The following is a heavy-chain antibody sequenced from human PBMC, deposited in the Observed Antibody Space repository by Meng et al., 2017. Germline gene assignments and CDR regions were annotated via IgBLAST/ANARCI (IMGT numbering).Heavy chain of an antibody. CDR3: ARDSDSSSWYDYFGY. Sequence: VHFGGEVKKLGSSVKGSCKASGGTFSSYASSWVRQAPGQGLEWMGGIIPIFGTANYAQKFQGRFTITADESTSTAYMELSSLRSEDTAVYYCARDSDSSSWYDYFGYCGQGTLVTVSS. CDR1: GGTFSSYA. CDR2: IIPIFGTA. V-gene: IGHV1-69*01. D-gene: IGHD6-13*01. J-gene: IGHJ4*02.